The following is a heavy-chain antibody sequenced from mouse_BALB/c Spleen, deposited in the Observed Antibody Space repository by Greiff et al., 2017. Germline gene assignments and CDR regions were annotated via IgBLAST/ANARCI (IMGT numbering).Heavy chain of an antibody. D-gene: IGHD1-1*01. J-gene: IGHJ2*01. CDR1: GYSITSDYA. V-gene: IGHV3-2*02. Sequence: EVQGVESGPGLVKPSQSLSLTCTVTGYSITSDYAWNWIRQFPGNKLEWMGYISYSGSTSYNPSLKSRISITRDTSKNQFFLQLNSVTTEDTATYYCARDYGSSPDYWGQGTTLTVSS. CDR2: ISYSGST. CDR3: ARDYGSSPDY.